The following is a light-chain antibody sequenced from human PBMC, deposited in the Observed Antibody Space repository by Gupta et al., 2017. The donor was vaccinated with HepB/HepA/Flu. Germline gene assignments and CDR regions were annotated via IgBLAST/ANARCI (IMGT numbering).Light chain of an antibody. J-gene: IGKJ2*01. CDR2: KVS. CDR1: QSLVHSDGNTY. Sequence: DVVITQSPLSLPVTLGQPASISCRSSQSLVHSDGNTYLNWFQQRPGQSPRRLIYKVSSRDSGVPDRFSGSGSGTDFTLKISRVEAEDVGVYYCMQHTHWPYTFGQGTKLEIK. V-gene: IGKV2-30*02. CDR3: MQHTHWPYT.